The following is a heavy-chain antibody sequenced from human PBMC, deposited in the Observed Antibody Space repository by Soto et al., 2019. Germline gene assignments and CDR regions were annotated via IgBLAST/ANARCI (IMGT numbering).Heavy chain of an antibody. V-gene: IGHV3-23*01. Sequence: EVQLLESGGGSLQPGGSLRLSCAASGFTFSSYAMHWVRRPPGKGLEWVSSISGRGGTAYYAASGKGRFSISRDSLFNTLYLQMNGLRAEDTAVYYCAKGRGQNWNFDYWGQGTLVTVSP. D-gene: IGHD1-1*01. CDR2: ISGRGGTA. J-gene: IGHJ4*02. CDR3: AKGRGQNWNFDY. CDR1: GFTFSSYA.